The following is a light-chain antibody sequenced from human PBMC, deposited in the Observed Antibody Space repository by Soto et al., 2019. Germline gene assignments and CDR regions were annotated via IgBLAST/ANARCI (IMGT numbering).Light chain of an antibody. CDR2: YIS. J-gene: IGKJ5*01. CDR3: KEHTQLPST. Sequence: RSAVSVSAEETASLSCRASQSAGNFLAWYQQKPGQAPRLLIYYISTRATGIPARFSGSGSGTEFTLTFGRLQSEDSAVYYCKEHTQLPSTFAQGTRLEIK. CDR1: QSAGNF. V-gene: IGKV3D-15*01.